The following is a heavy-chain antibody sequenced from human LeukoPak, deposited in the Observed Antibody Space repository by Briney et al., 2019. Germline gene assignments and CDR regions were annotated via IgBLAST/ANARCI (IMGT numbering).Heavy chain of an antibody. CDR3: AKDGQL. Sequence: GRSLRLSCAASGFTFSSYGMNWVRHAPGKGLEWVSGISGSGDSTYYADSVKGRFTISRDNSKNTLYLQMSSLRAEDRAVYYCAKDGQLRGQGTLVTVSS. V-gene: IGHV3-23*01. CDR2: ISGSGDST. J-gene: IGHJ4*02. D-gene: IGHD5-24*01. CDR1: GFTFSSYG.